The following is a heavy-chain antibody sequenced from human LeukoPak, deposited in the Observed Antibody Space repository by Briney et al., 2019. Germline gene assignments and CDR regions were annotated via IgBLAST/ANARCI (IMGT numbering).Heavy chain of an antibody. Sequence: ASVKVSCKASGYTFASYYKHWVRQAPGQGLEWMGVIDPSGGSSNYAQKFQGRVTMTRDTSTTTIYMELSRLRSDDTAVYYCARLYDSSGYFDYWGQGTLVTVSS. CDR3: ARLYDSSGYFDY. D-gene: IGHD3-22*01. V-gene: IGHV1-46*01. CDR2: IDPSGGSS. CDR1: GYTFASYY. J-gene: IGHJ4*02.